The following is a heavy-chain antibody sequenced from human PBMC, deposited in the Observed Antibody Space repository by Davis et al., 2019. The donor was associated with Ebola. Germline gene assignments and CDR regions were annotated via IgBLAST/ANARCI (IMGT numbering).Heavy chain of an antibody. J-gene: IGHJ6*02. CDR2: IGHDGTTK. V-gene: IGHV3-30*14. Sequence: PGGSLRPSCGASTFSLPVYAMHWVRQAPGKGLGWVAVIGHDGTTKTYADSVKGRFIISRDNSKNTMSLQMNSLGADDTAVYYCARGDNYYGLDVWGQGTTVTVSS. CDR1: TFSLPVYA. CDR3: ARGDNYYGLDV.